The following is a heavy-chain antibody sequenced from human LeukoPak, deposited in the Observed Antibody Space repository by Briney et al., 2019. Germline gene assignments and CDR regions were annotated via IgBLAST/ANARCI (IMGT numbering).Heavy chain of an antibody. CDR2: ISRDGGST. CDR1: GFIFDDYA. V-gene: IGHV3-43*02. D-gene: IGHD1-14*01. Sequence: GGSLRLSCAASGFIFDDYAMHWVRQAPGRGLEWVSIISRDGGSTYYGDSVKGRFTISRDNSKNSLYLQMNSLRSKDTALYYCGRDGPLDYWGQGTLVTVSS. J-gene: IGHJ4*02. CDR3: GRDGPLDY.